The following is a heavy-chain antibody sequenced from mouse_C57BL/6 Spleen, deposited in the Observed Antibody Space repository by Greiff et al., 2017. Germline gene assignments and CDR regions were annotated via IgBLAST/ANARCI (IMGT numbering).Heavy chain of an antibody. D-gene: IGHD2-4*01. Sequence: QVQLQQSGPELVKPGASVKISCKASGYAFSSSWMNWVKQRPGKGLEWIGRIYPGDGDTNYNGKFKGKATLTADKSSSTAYMQLSSLTSEDSAVYFCARPSYYDYDGGFAYWGQGTLVTVSA. CDR3: ARPSYYDYDGGFAY. CDR2: IYPGDGDT. V-gene: IGHV1-82*01. J-gene: IGHJ3*01. CDR1: GYAFSSSW.